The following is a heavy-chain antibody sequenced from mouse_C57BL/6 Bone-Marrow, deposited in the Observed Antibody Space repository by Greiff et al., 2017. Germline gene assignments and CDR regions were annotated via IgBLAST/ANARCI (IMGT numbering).Heavy chain of an antibody. J-gene: IGHJ4*01. CDR3: TTRSYDYDGLYYYAMDY. D-gene: IGHD2-4*01. Sequence: DVKLQESGGGLVQPGGSMKLSCAASGFTFSDAWMDWVRQSPEKGLEWVAEIRNKANNHATYYAESVKGRFTISRDDSKSSVYLQMNSLRAEDTGIYYCTTRSYDYDGLYYYAMDYWGQGTSVTVSS. V-gene: IGHV6-6*01. CDR1: GFTFSDAW. CDR2: IRNKANNHAT.